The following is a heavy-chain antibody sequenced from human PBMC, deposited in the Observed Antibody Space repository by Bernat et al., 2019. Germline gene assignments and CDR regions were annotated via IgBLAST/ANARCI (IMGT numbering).Heavy chain of an antibody. CDR3: ARDRGSGWFDNYYYGMDV. Sequence: VQLVESGGGLVQPGGSLRLSCAASGFTVSSNYMSWVRQAPGKGLEWVSVIYSGGSTYYADSVKGRFTISRDNSKNTLYLQMNSLRAEDTAVYYCARDRGSGWFDNYYYGMDVWGQGTTVTVSS. D-gene: IGHD6-19*01. V-gene: IGHV3-66*01. CDR2: IYSGGST. CDR1: GFTVSSNY. J-gene: IGHJ6*02.